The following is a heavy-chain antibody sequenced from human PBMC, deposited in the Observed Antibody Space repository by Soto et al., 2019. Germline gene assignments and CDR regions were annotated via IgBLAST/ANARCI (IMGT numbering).Heavy chain of an antibody. D-gene: IGHD3-16*01. CDR1: SDTSTSYY. CDR3: ARSSGGNFGIIIEGNNWFAP. V-gene: IGHV1-46*01. CDR2: INPHGGST. J-gene: IGHJ5*02. Sequence: ASVKVSCKAPSDTSTSYYINWVRQAPGQGLEWMGVINPHGGSTAYAQKFKGRVTLTRDTSASTVYMEVSSLTSEDTAMYYCARSSGGNFGIIIEGNNWFAPWGQGTLVPVSS.